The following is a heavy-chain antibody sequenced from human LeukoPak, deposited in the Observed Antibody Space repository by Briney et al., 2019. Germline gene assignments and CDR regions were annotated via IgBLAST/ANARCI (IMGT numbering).Heavy chain of an antibody. D-gene: IGHD5-24*01. CDR1: GFTFVDHA. V-gene: IGHV3-49*04. CDR2: IRSKAYGGTP. CDR3: VRVIRGYNANGDY. J-gene: IGHJ4*02. Sequence: PGGSLRLSCTASGFTFVDHAMSWVRQAPGKGLEWLGFIRSKAYGGTPQYTASVKGRFTISRDDSKSIAYLQMNSLQTEDTAVYYCVRVIRGYNANGDYWGQGTLVTVSS.